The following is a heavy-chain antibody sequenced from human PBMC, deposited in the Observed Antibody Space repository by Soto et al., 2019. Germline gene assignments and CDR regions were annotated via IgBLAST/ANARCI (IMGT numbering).Heavy chain of an antibody. J-gene: IGHJ3*02. Sequence: ETLSLTCAVYGGSFSGYYWSWIRQPPGKGLEWIGEINHSGSTNYNPSLKSRVTISVDTSKNQFSLKLSSVTAADTAVYYCARGHRTYYYDSSGYFAFDIWGQGTMVTVSS. CDR2: INHSGST. CDR3: ARGHRTYYYDSSGYFAFDI. D-gene: IGHD3-22*01. CDR1: GGSFSGYY. V-gene: IGHV4-34*01.